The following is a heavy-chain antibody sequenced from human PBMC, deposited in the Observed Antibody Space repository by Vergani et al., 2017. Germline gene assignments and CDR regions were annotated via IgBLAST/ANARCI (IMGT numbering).Heavy chain of an antibody. J-gene: IGHJ4*02. CDR1: GYTFTGYY. D-gene: IGHD6-19*01. Sequence: QVQLVQSGAEVKKPGASVKVSCKASGYTFTGYYMHWVRQAPGQGLEWMGWINPNSGGTNYAQKFQGRVTMTRDTSISTAYMELSSLRSEDTAVYYCARGGLLPGYSSGWYYFDYWGQGTLVTVSS. V-gene: IGHV1-2*02. CDR3: ARGGLLPGYSSGWYYFDY. CDR2: INPNSGGT.